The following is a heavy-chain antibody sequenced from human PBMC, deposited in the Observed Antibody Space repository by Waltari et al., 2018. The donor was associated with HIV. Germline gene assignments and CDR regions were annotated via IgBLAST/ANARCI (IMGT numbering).Heavy chain of an antibody. D-gene: IGHD2-2*01. CDR1: GFTFSSYW. J-gene: IGHJ4*02. V-gene: IGHV3-74*01. CDR3: ARGGIEAHIVVVPAAMDY. CDR2: INSDGSST. Sequence: EVQLVESGGGLVQPGGSLRLSCAASGFTFSSYWMHWVRQAPGKGLVWVSRINSDGSSTSYADSVKGRFTISRDNAKNTLYLQMNSLRAEDTAVYYCARGGIEAHIVVVPAAMDYWGQGTLVTVSS.